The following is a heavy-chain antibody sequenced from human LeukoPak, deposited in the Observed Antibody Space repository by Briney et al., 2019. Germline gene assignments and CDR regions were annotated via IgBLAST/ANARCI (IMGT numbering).Heavy chain of an antibody. CDR3: ARAARITIFGVVRYYFDY. CDR2: INPNSGGT. D-gene: IGHD3-3*01. J-gene: IGHJ4*02. CDR1: GYTFTGYY. Sequence: ASVKVSCKAPGYTFTGYYMHRVRQAPGQGLEWMGRINPNSGGTNYAQKFQGRVTMTRDTSISTAYMELSRLRSDDTAVYYCARAARITIFGVVRYYFDYWGQGTLVTVSS. V-gene: IGHV1-2*06.